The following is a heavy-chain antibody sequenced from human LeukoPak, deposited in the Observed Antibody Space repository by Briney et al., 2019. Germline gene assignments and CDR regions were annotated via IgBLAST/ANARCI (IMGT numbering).Heavy chain of an antibody. D-gene: IGHD1-14*01. CDR1: GYXFTSYW. J-gene: IGHJ4*02. CDR3: ARMETTTYQDGTYDY. V-gene: IGHV5-51*01. CDR2: IYPGDSDT. Sequence: GESLKISCNGSGYXFTSYWICWVRQMPGKGLEWMGIIYPGDSDTRYSPSFQGQVTISADKSISTAYLQWSGLKASDTAMYYCARMETTTYQDGTYDYWGQGTLVTVSS.